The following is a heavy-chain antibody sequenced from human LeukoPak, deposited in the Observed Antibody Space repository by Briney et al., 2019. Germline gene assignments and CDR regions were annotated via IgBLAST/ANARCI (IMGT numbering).Heavy chain of an antibody. Sequence: PGGSLRLSCAASGFTFSSYWMSWVRQAPGKGLEWVANIKQDGSEKYYVDSVKGRFTISRDNAKNSLYLQMNSLRAEDTALYYCARVRNLGIVGATDYWGQGTLVTVSS. V-gene: IGHV3-7*03. CDR3: ARVRNLGIVGATDY. CDR2: IKQDGSEK. J-gene: IGHJ4*02. CDR1: GFTFSSYW. D-gene: IGHD1-26*01.